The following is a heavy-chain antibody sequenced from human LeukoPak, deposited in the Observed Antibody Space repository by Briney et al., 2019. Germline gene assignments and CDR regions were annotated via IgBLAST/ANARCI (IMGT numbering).Heavy chain of an antibody. CDR3: ARASLSDYGDYYYYGMDV. Sequence: GGSLRLSCAASGFTFSSYSMNWVRQAPGKGLEWVSSISSSSSYIYYADSVKGRFTISRDNANNSLYLQMNSLRAEDTAVYYCARASLSDYGDYYYYGMDVWGQGTTVTVSS. D-gene: IGHD4-17*01. CDR2: ISSSSSYI. J-gene: IGHJ6*02. CDR1: GFTFSSYS. V-gene: IGHV3-21*01.